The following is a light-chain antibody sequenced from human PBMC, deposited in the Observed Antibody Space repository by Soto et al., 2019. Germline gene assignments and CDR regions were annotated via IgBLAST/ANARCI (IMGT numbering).Light chain of an antibody. Sequence: QSVLTQPASVSGSPGQSITISCTGTGSDVGGYNYVSWYQQHPGKAPKLMIYDVSNRPSGVSNRFSGSKSGNTASLIISGLQAEDEADYYCSSYTSSSTVVFGGGTQLTVL. J-gene: IGLJ2*01. CDR1: GSDVGGYNY. CDR3: SSYTSSSTVV. CDR2: DVS. V-gene: IGLV2-14*01.